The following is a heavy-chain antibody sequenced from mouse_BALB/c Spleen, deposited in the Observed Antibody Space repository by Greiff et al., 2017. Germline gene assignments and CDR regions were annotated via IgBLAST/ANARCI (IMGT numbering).Heavy chain of an antibody. CDR2: IYPSDSYT. CDR3: TRSRDGDCFAY. V-gene: IGHV1-69*02. CDR1: GYTFTSYW. J-gene: IGHJ3*01. Sequence: QVQLQQPGAELVRPGASVKLSCKASGYTFTSYWINWVKQRPGQGLEWIGNIYPSDSYTNYNQKFKDKATLTVDKSSSTAYMQLSSPTSEDSAVYYCTRSRDGDCFAYWGQGTLVTVSA. D-gene: IGHD2-13*01.